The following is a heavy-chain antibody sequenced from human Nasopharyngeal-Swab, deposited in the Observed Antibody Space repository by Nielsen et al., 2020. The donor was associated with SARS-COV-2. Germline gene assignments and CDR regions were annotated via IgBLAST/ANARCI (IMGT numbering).Heavy chain of an antibody. CDR1: GGTFSSYA. V-gene: IGHV1-69*13. Sequence: SVKVSCKASGGTFSSYAISWVRQAPGQGLEWMGGIIPIFGTANYAQKSQGRVTITADESTSTAYMELSSLRSEDTAVYYCARGSVYYYYGMDVWGQGTTVTVSS. CDR2: IIPIFGTA. CDR3: ARGSVYYYYGMDV. J-gene: IGHJ6*02.